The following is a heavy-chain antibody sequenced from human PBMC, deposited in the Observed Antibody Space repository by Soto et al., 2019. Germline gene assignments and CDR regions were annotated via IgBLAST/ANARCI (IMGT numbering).Heavy chain of an antibody. V-gene: IGHV3-9*01. D-gene: IGHD4-17*01. Sequence: EVQLVESGGGLVQPGRSLRLSCAASGFTFDDYAMHWVRQGPGKGLEWVSSISWNSGNLGYADSVKGRFTISRDNAKNSRYLQMNSLRGEDTALYYCAKGAATTVFAFTDYWGQGTLVTVSS. CDR3: AKGAATTVFAFTDY. CDR2: ISWNSGNL. CDR1: GFTFDDYA. J-gene: IGHJ4*02.